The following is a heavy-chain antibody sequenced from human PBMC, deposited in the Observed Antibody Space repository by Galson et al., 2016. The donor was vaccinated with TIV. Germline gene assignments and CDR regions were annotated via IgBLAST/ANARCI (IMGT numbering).Heavy chain of an antibody. Sequence: SVKVSCKASGYTFSGHFIHWVRQAPGQGLEWMGWINPSTGDTRYAQKFQGRVTMTREESTSTAYMDLNRLRSDDTAVYYCARNQGSHYDSSGSYYNWFDPWGQGTRVTVSS. CDR1: GYTFSGHF. CDR3: ARNQGSHYDSSGSYYNWFDP. CDR2: INPSTGDT. D-gene: IGHD3-22*01. V-gene: IGHV1-2*02. J-gene: IGHJ5*02.